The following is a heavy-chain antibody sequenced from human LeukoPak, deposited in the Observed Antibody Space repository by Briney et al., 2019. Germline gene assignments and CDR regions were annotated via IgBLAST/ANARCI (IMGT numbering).Heavy chain of an antibody. V-gene: IGHV1-8*01. CDR3: TRKPFPGNY. CDR2: MNPHTGNT. D-gene: IGHD3-10*01. J-gene: IGHJ4*02. Sequence: GASVKVSCKASGYTFTTYDIHWARQASGQGLEWMGWMNPHTGNTGFAQKFQGRVTLTTDTSINTAYMELSNLTSDDTAVYFCTRKPFPGNYWGQGSLVTVSS. CDR1: GYTFTTYD.